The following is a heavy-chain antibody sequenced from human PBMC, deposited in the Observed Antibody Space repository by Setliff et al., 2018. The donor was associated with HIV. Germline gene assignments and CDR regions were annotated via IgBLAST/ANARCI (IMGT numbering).Heavy chain of an antibody. CDR2: IKQDGSEK. D-gene: IGHD3-3*01. CDR1: GFTFNTYW. V-gene: IGHV3-7*01. CDR3: ARDRRYYNFWSGYSPYYFDS. J-gene: IGHJ4*02. Sequence: PGGSLRLSCAASGFTFNTYWMTWVRQAPGKGLEWVANIKQDGSEKYYADSVEGRFTISRDNAKNSLYLHMSSLRGEDTAIYYCARDRRYYNFWSGYSPYYFDSWGQGTLVTVS.